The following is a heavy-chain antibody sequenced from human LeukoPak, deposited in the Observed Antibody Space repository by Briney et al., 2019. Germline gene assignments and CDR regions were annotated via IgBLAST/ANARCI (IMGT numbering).Heavy chain of an antibody. J-gene: IGHJ4*02. CDR2: IYHSGST. CDR1: GGSISSNNW. CDR3: VRGFPSSGTY. V-gene: IGHV4-4*02. Sequence: SETLSLTCAVSGGSISSNNWWTWVRQPPGKGLEWIGEIYHSGSTNYNPSLKSRVTMSVDKSKNQFSLKLTSVTAADTAVYYCVRGFPSSGTYWGQGTLVTVSS. D-gene: IGHD6-19*01.